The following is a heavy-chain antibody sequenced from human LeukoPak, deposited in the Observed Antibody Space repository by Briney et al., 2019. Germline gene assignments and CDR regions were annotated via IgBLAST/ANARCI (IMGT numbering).Heavy chain of an antibody. J-gene: IGHJ3*02. CDR3: ARDDYYDSSGYSYAFDI. V-gene: IGHV3-48*04. D-gene: IGHD3-22*01. Sequence: GGSLRLSCAASGFTFSAYAMKWVRQAPGKGLEWVSYISSSSSAIYYADSVRGRFTISRDNAKNTLYLQMNSLRAEDTAVYYCARDDYYDSSGYSYAFDIWGQGTMVTVSS. CDR2: ISSSSSAI. CDR1: GFTFSAYA.